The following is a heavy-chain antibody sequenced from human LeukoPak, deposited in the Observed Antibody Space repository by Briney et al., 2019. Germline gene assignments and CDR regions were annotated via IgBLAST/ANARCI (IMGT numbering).Heavy chain of an antibody. CDR3: ARHDAGIAARPFDN. CDR2: FHASGPT. Sequence: SETLSLTCTVSGGSISTYYWSWIRRPPGKGLERIAYFHASGPTNYNPSLKSRITISVDTSKNQFSLKLSSVTAADTAVYYCARHDAGIAARPFDNWGQGTLVTVSS. V-gene: IGHV4-4*09. CDR1: GGSISTYY. J-gene: IGHJ4*02. D-gene: IGHD6-6*01.